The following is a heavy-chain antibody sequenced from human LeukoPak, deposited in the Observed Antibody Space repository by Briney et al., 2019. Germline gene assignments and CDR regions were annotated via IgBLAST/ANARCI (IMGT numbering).Heavy chain of an antibody. CDR1: GFTFSNFA. D-gene: IGHD2-8*02. J-gene: IGHJ3*02. CDR2: IWHDGSYK. CDR3: AREGAVLSTGGFDI. V-gene: IGHV3-33*01. Sequence: PGGSLRLSCAASGFTFSNFALHWVRQTPGKGLEWVAVIWHDGSYKSYADSVKGRFTISRDNSRNTLYLEMNSLRGEDTAVYYCAREGAVLSTGGFDIWGQGTMVTVSP.